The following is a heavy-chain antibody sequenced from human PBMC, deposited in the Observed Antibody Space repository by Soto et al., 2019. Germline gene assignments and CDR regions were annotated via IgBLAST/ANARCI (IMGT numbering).Heavy chain of an antibody. Sequence: GASVNVCCKASVVTFSSYAIRWVQQAPGQGLEWMGGIIPISETPNYAQKFQGRVTITADESKSTAYMELSSLRSEDTAVYYCARSQGSSTSLEIYYYYYYGMDVWGQGTTVTVSS. V-gene: IGHV1-69*01. CDR1: VVTFSSYA. CDR3: ARSQGSSTSLEIYYYYYYGMDV. D-gene: IGHD2-2*01. J-gene: IGHJ6*02. CDR2: IIPISETP.